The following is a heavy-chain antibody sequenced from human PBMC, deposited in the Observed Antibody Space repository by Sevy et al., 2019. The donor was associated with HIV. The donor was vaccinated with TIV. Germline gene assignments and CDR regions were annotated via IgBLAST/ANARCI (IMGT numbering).Heavy chain of an antibody. J-gene: IGHJ6*02. CDR2: ISGSGGST. CDR1: GFTFSSYA. V-gene: IGHV3-23*01. Sequence: GGSLRLSCAASGFTFSSYAMSWVRQAPGKGLEWVSAISGSGGSTYYADSVKGRFTISRDNSKNTLYLQMNSLIAEDTAVYYCAKDLKAVDYYYYGMDVWGQGTTVTVSS. CDR3: AKDLKAVDYYYYGMDV.